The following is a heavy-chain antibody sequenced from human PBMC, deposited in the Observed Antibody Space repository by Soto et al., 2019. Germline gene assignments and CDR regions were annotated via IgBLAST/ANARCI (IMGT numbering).Heavy chain of an antibody. V-gene: IGHV1-18*01. CDR1: GYTFTMSG. J-gene: IGHJ6*02. CDR3: AREGPRPYYYYGMDV. Sequence: QVQLVQSGAEVKKPGASVKVSCKSSGYTFTMSGISWVRQAPGQGLEWMGWISGYNGNTNYEQKFQDRVTMTTYTSTNTAYMELRSLRSDDTAVYYCAREGPRPYYYYGMDVWGQGTTVTDSS. CDR2: ISGYNGNT.